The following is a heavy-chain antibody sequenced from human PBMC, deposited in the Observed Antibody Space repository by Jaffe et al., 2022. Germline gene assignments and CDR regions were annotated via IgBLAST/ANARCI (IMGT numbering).Heavy chain of an antibody. CDR1: GFTFSSYS. J-gene: IGHJ3*02. D-gene: IGHD3-10*01. V-gene: IGHV3-21*01. CDR3: ARDRVLLAGQIVDAFDI. CDR2: ISSSSSYI. Sequence: EVQLVESGGGLVKPGGSLRLSCAASGFTFSSYSMNWVRQAPGKGLEWVSSISSSSSYIYYADSVKGRFTISRDNAKNSLYLQMNSLRAEDTAVYYCARDRVLLAGQIVDAFDIWGQGTMVTVSS.